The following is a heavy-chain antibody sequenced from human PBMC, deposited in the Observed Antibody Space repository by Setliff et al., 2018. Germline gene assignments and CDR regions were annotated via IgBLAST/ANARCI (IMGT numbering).Heavy chain of an antibody. CDR1: GSAISSGHY. Sequence: KPSETLSLTCAVSGSAISSGHYWGWIRQPPGKGLEWIGSFRPSGKTYYNPSLNSRVTISVDTSKNQFSLKLSSVTAADTAIYYCARHDARGYYYYMDVWGGGTTVTVSS. J-gene: IGHJ6*03. V-gene: IGHV4-38-2*01. CDR3: ARHDARGYYYYMDV. D-gene: IGHD3-10*01. CDR2: FRPSGKT.